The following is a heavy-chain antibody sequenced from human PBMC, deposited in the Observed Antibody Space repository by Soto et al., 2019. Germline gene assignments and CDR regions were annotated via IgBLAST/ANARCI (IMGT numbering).Heavy chain of an antibody. D-gene: IGHD3-3*01. V-gene: IGHV1-8*01. J-gene: IGHJ4*02. CDR2: MNPNSGNT. CDR3: SSDHYDFWCGYALYT. CDR1: GYSFTSYV. Sequence: ASVKVSCKAFGYSFTSYVINWVRQATGQGLEWIRWMNPNSGNTGYAQKFQGRVTMKRNTSISTAYMELSSLISEDTAVYYCSSDHYDFWCGYALYTWGQGILVTGSS.